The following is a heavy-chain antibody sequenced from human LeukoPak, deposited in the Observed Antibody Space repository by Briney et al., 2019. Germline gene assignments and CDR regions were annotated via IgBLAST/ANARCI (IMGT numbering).Heavy chain of an antibody. V-gene: IGHV3-30*03. CDR1: GFTLSTYG. J-gene: IGHJ4*02. CDR3: VRDKYRFDY. CDR2: ISDGGSNQ. Sequence: PGRSLRLSCAASGFTLSTYGMHWVRQAPGKGLEWVAVISDGGSNQYYADSVKGRFTISRDNSKNTLYLQMNSLRHEDTAVYYCVRDKYRFDYWGQGTLVTVSS. D-gene: IGHD3-16*02.